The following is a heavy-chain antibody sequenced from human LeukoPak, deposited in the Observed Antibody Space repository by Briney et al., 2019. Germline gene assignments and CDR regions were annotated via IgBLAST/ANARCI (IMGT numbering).Heavy chain of an antibody. CDR3: ARGLGGWLRLFDY. CDR2: IYYSGST. Sequence: SETLSLTCTVSGGSISSYYWSWIRQPPGKGLEWIGYIYYSGSTNYNPSLKSRVTISVDTSKNQFSLKLSSVTAADTAVYYCARGLGGWLRLFDYWGQGTLVTVSS. D-gene: IGHD6-19*01. V-gene: IGHV4-59*12. J-gene: IGHJ4*02. CDR1: GGSISSYY.